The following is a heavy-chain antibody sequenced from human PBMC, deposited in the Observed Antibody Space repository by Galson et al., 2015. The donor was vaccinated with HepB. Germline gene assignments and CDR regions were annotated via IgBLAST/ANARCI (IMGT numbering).Heavy chain of an antibody. CDR2: IGSASYNYAT. D-gene: IGHD3-22*01. V-gene: IGHV3-73*01. CDR1: GFTFSGSA. J-gene: IGHJ4*02. CDR3: VRMGDLSGDSSC. Sequence: SLRLSCAGSGFTFSGSAMHWVRQASGKGLEWVGRIGSASYNYATAYAASVKGRFTLSRDDSKNTAFLQMNSLRTEDTAVYYCVRMGDLSGDSSCWGRGTLVTVSS.